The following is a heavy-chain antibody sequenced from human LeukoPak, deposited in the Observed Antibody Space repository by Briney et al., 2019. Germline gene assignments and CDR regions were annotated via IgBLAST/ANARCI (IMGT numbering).Heavy chain of an antibody. V-gene: IGHV4-34*01. CDR3: ARAYCSGGSCYWYFDL. CDR1: GGSFSGYY. Sequence: SETLSLACAVYGGSFSGYYWSWIRQPPGKGLEWIGEINHSGSTNYNPSLKSRVIISVDTSKNQFSLKLSSVTAADTAVYYCARAYCSGGSCYWYFDLWGRGTLVTVSS. CDR2: INHSGST. D-gene: IGHD2-15*01. J-gene: IGHJ2*01.